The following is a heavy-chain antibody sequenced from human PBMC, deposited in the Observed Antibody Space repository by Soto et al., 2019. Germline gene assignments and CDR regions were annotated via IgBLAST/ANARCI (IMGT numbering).Heavy chain of an antibody. CDR3: AKVASSPQPRDFDY. CDR1: GFTFSDHY. Sequence: EVQLVESGGGLVQPGGSLRLSCAASGFTFSDHYIDWVRQAPGKGLEWVGRSRDKANSYTTEYAASVKGRFTISRDDSKNSLYLQMNSLKTEDTAVYYCAKVASSPQPRDFDYWGQGTLVTVSS. D-gene: IGHD6-13*01. J-gene: IGHJ4*02. CDR2: SRDKANSYTT. V-gene: IGHV3-72*01.